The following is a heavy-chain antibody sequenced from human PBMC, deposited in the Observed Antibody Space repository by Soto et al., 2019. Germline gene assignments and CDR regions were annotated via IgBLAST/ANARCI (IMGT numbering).Heavy chain of an antibody. V-gene: IGHV4-4*07. CDR3: VRVCSGGGCYSDYGMDV. CDR1: GDSVSSYY. J-gene: IGHJ6*02. Sequence: PSETLSLTCTVSGDSVSSYYWSWIRQPAGRGLEWIGRIYISGSTDYNPSLKGRVSMSVDRSKNQFSLKLTSVTAADTAVYYCVRVCSGGGCYSDYGMDVWGQGTTVTVSS. D-gene: IGHD2-15*01. CDR2: IYISGST.